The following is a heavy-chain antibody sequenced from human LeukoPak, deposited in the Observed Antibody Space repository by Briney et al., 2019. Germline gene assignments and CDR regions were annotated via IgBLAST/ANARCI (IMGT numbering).Heavy chain of an antibody. D-gene: IGHD2-21*02. CDR2: INHSGST. CDR1: GGSFSGYY. J-gene: IGHJ3*02. CDR3: ARGPHIVVVTATYAFDI. V-gene: IGHV4-34*01. Sequence: SETLSLTCAVYGGSFSGYYWSWIRQPPGKGLEWIGEINHSGSTNYNPSLKSRVTISVDTSKNQFSLKLSPVTAADTAVYYCARGPHIVVVTATYAFDIWGQGTMVTVSS.